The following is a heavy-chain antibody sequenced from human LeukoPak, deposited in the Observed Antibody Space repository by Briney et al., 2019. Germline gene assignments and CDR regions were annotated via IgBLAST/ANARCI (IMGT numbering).Heavy chain of an antibody. CDR1: GFTVSDNY. V-gene: IGHV3-11*04. D-gene: IGHD3-22*01. Sequence: GGSLRLSCAASGFTVSDNYMSWIRQAPGKGLEWVSYISSSGSTIYYADSVKGRFTISRDNAKNSLYLQMNSLRAEDTAVYYCAREGYDDSSGYPFDYWGQGTLVTVSS. J-gene: IGHJ4*02. CDR3: AREGYDDSSGYPFDY. CDR2: ISSSGSTI.